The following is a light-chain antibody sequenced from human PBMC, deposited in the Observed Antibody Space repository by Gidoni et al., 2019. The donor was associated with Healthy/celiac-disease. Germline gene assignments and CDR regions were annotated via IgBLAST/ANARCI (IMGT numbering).Light chain of an antibody. CDR1: QSVSSY. Sequence: EIVLTQSPATLSLSPWEISTLSCSASQSVSSYSAWYQQKPGQAPRLLIYDASNRATGIPARFSGSGSGTDFTLTISSLEAEDFAVYYCQQRSNSWTFGQGTKVEIK. CDR3: QQRSNSWT. CDR2: DAS. J-gene: IGKJ1*01. V-gene: IGKV3-11*01.